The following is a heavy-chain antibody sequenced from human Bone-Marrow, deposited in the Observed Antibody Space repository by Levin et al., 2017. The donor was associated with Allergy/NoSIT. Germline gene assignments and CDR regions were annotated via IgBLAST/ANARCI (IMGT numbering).Heavy chain of an antibody. J-gene: IGHJ5*02. CDR1: GYSISSGYY. Sequence: PSETLSLTCAVSGYSISSGYYWGWIRQPPGKGLEWIGSIYHSGSTYYNPSLKSRVTISVDTSKNQFSLKLSSVTAADTAVYYCARDWETPYSSGWYLAGWFDPWGQGTLVTVSS. CDR3: ARDWETPYSSGWYLAGWFDP. CDR2: IYHSGST. V-gene: IGHV4-38-2*02. D-gene: IGHD6-19*01.